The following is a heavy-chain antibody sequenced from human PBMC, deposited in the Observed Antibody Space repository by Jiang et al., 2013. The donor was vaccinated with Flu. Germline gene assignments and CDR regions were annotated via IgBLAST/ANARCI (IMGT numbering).Heavy chain of an antibody. V-gene: IGHV5-51*01. CDR3: ARPHNRSHWGWFGP. D-gene: IGHD7-27*01. CDR2: IYGDDSDT. CDR1: GYSFTNYW. J-gene: IGHJ5*02. Sequence: GAEVKKPGESLRISCEGSGYSFTNYWIGWVRQMPEKGLEWMGVIYGDDSDTRYSPSFQGQVTMSVDKSIDTAYLQWSSLKASDTAMYYCARPHNRSHWGWFGPWGQGTLVTVSS.